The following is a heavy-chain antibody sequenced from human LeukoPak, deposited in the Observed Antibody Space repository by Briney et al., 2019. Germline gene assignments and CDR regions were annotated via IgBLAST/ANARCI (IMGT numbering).Heavy chain of an antibody. D-gene: IGHD3-3*01. V-gene: IGHV3-30*02. CDR3: AKDGGDYDFWSGYYSAFDP. Sequence: GGSLRLSCAASGFIFSSYGMHWVRQAPGKGLEWVAFIRNDGSNKYYADSVKGRFTISRDNSKNTLYLQMNSLRAEDTAVYYCAKDGGDYDFWSGYYSAFDPWGQGTLVTVSS. CDR2: IRNDGSNK. J-gene: IGHJ5*02. CDR1: GFIFSSYG.